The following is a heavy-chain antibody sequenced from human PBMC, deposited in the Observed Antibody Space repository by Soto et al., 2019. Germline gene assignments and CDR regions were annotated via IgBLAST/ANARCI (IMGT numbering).Heavy chain of an antibody. D-gene: IGHD2-15*01. CDR2: ISSSRSTI. J-gene: IGHJ4*02. Sequence: PGGSLRLSCAASGFTFSSYSMNWVRQAPGKGLEWVSYISSSRSTIYYADSAKGRFTISRDNAKNSLYLQMNSLRAEDTAVYYCARDRAVLGYCSGGSCDSNLIRGQGTLVTVSS. CDR1: GFTFSSYS. V-gene: IGHV3-48*01. CDR3: ARDRAVLGYCSGGSCDSNLI.